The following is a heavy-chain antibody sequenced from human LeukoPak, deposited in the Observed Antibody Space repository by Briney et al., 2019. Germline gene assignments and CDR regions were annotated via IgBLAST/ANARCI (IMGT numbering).Heavy chain of an antibody. CDR3: AKSPSIVGATLDY. J-gene: IGHJ4*02. CDR1: GFIFSSYG. Sequence: GGSLRLSCAGSGFIFSSYGMNWVRQAPGKGLEWVSAISGSGGSTYYADSVKGRFTISRDNSKNTLYLQMNSLRAEDTAVYYCAKSPSIVGATLDYWGQGTLVTVSS. D-gene: IGHD1-26*01. CDR2: ISGSGGST. V-gene: IGHV3-23*01.